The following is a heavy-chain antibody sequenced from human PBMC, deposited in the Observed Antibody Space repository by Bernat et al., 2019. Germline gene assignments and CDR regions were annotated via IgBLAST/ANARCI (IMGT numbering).Heavy chain of an antibody. J-gene: IGHJ4*02. V-gene: IGHV1-18*01. D-gene: IGHD3-16*01. CDR2: ISAYNGNT. Sequence: QVQLVQSGAEVKKPGASVKVSCKASGYTFTSYGISWVRQAPGQGLEWMGWISAYNGNTNYAQKLQGRVTMTTDTSTSTAYMELRSLRSDDTAVYYCAVKCGVIYDYIWGSPLGYWGQGTLVTVSS. CDR3: AVKCGVIYDYIWGSPLGY. CDR1: GYTFTSYG.